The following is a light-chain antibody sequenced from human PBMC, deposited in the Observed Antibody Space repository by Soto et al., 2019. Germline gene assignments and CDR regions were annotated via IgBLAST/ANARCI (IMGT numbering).Light chain of an antibody. V-gene: IGLV2-14*03. Sequence: QSVLTQPASVPGSPGQSITISCTGTSNDIGPYNYVSWYQQHPGKAPKLLIYDVINRPSGVSDRFSGSKSGRTASLTISGLQAEDEADYYCSSYTSVIAVVFGGGTKLTVL. J-gene: IGLJ2*01. CDR1: SNDIGPYNY. CDR3: SSYTSVIAVV. CDR2: DVI.